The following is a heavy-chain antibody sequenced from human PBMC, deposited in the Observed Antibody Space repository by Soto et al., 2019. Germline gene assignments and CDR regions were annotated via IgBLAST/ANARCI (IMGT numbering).Heavy chain of an antibody. J-gene: IGHJ5*02. CDR1: GYSFTSYW. V-gene: IGHV5-51*01. Sequence: PGESLKISCKGSGYSFTSYWIGWVRQMPGKGLEWMGIIYPGDSDTRYSPSFQGQVTISADKSISTAYLQWSSLKASDTAMYYCARCRVYGEKNNWFDPWGQGTLVTVSS. D-gene: IGHD4-17*01. CDR2: IYPGDSDT. CDR3: ARCRVYGEKNNWFDP.